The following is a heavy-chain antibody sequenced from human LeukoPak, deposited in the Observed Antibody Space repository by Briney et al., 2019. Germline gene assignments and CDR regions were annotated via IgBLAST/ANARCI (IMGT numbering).Heavy chain of an antibody. V-gene: IGHV1-2*02. CDR1: GYTFTGYY. CDR3: ARDKVYDSSGYESYYYGMDV. Sequence: GASVKVSCKASGYTFTGYYMHWVRQAPGQGLEWMGWINPNSGGTNYAQKFQDRVTMTRDTSISTAYMELSRLRSDDTAVYYCARDKVYDSSGYESYYYGMDVWGQGTTVTVSS. CDR2: INPNSGGT. J-gene: IGHJ6*02. D-gene: IGHD3-22*01.